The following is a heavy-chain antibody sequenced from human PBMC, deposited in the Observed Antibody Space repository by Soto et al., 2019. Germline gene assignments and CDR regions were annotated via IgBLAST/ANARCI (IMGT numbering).Heavy chain of an antibody. CDR1: GDSVSSNSAA. Sequence: SQTLSLTCAISGDSVSSNSAAWNWIRQSPSRGLEWLGRTYYRSKWYNDYAVSVKSRITINPDTSKNQFSLQLNSVTAADTAVYYCARQRWLQWEGYYFDYWGQGALVTVSS. CDR2: TYYRSKWYN. J-gene: IGHJ4*02. D-gene: IGHD1-26*01. V-gene: IGHV6-1*01. CDR3: ARQRWLQWEGYYFDY.